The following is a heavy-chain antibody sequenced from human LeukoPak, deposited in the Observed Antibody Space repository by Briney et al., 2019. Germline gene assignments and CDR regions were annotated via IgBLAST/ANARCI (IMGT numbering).Heavy chain of an antibody. J-gene: IGHJ4*02. CDR2: IIPIFGTA. V-gene: IGHV1-69*01. Sequence: SVKVSCKASGGTFGSYAISWVRQAPGQGLEWMGGIIPIFGTANYAQKFQGRVTITADESTSTAYMELSSLRSEDTAVYYCATPRRGYSYGLNYWGQGTLVTVSS. CDR1: GGTFGSYA. CDR3: ATPRRGYSYGLNY. D-gene: IGHD5-18*01.